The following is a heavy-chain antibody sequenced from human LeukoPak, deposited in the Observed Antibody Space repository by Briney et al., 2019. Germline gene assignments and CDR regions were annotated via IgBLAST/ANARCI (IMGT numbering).Heavy chain of an antibody. J-gene: IGHJ5*02. CDR2: ISGSGGST. D-gene: IGHD2-15*01. Sequence: GGSLRLSCAASGFTFSSYAMSWVRQAPGKGLEWVSAISGSGGSTCYADSVKGRFTISRDNSKNTLYLQMNSLRAEDTAVYYCAKLGIVVVVAATTWFDPWGQGTLVTVSS. CDR3: AKLGIVVVVAATTWFDP. CDR1: GFTFSSYA. V-gene: IGHV3-23*01.